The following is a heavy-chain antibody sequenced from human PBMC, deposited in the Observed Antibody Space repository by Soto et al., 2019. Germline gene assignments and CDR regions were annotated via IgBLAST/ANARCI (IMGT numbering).Heavy chain of an antibody. Sequence: SETLSLTCTVSGGSISSYYWSWIRQPPGKGLEWIGYIYYSGSTNYNPSLKSRATISVDTSKNQFSLKLSSVTAADTAVYYCARLNYGDYFTDYWGQGTLVTVSS. CDR2: IYYSGST. D-gene: IGHD4-17*01. V-gene: IGHV4-59*08. CDR3: ARLNYGDYFTDY. CDR1: GGSISSYY. J-gene: IGHJ4*02.